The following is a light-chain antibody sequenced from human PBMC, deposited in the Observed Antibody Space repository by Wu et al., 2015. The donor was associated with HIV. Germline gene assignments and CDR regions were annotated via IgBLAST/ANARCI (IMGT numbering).Light chain of an antibody. CDR3: QQYGSALGLT. Sequence: EIVLTQSPGTLSLSPGERATLSCRASQTISDNSLAWYQQKPGQAPRLLIYGASTRATGIPDRFSGSEAGTDFTLTISRLEPEDFALYYCQQYGSALGLTFGGGTKVEI. CDR1: QTISDNS. V-gene: IGKV3-20*01. J-gene: IGKJ4*01. CDR2: GAS.